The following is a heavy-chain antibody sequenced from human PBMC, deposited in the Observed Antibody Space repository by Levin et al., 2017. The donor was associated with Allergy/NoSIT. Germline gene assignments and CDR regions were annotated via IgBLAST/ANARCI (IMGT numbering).Heavy chain of an antibody. CDR3: ARLGRFWNAADY. D-gene: IGHD1-1*01. Sequence: PSETLSLTCTVSGGSISNFYWSWIRQPPGKGLEYIGYIYFSGSTNYKPSLRSRVTILVDTSKNQFSLKLSSVTAADTAVYYCARLGRFWNAADYWGQGTLVTVSS. CDR1: GGSISNFY. J-gene: IGHJ4*02. CDR2: IYFSGST. V-gene: IGHV4-59*01.